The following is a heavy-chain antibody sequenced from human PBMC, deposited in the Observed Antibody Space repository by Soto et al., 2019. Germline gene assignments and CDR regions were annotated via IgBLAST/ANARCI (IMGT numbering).Heavy chain of an antibody. CDR1: GFTFSSYA. D-gene: IGHD4-17*01. J-gene: IGHJ3*02. V-gene: IGHV3-30-3*01. CDR3: ARDVNYGDYFSYAFDM. CDR2: ISYDGSRK. Sequence: QVQLVESGGGVVQPGRSLRLSCAASGFTFSSYAMQWVRQAPGKGLEWVAVISYDGSRKYYADSVKGRFTISRDNSKNTLYLQMNSLGAEDTAVYYCARDVNYGDYFSYAFDMWGQGTMVTVSS.